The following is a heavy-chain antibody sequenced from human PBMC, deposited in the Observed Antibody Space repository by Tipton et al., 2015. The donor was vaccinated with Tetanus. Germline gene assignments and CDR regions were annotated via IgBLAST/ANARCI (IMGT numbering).Heavy chain of an antibody. D-gene: IGHD1-26*01. CDR1: GGSINPYY. CDR2: VYSSGST. J-gene: IGHJ5*02. V-gene: IGHV4-59*01. CDR3: ARDHRLSASYAGWFDP. Sequence: TLSLTCTVSGGSINPYYWSWIRQPPWKGLEWIGNVYSSGSTYYNPSLKGRVTISVDTSTTQFSLRLNSVTAADTAIYYCARDHRLSASYAGWFDPWGQGTLVTVSS.